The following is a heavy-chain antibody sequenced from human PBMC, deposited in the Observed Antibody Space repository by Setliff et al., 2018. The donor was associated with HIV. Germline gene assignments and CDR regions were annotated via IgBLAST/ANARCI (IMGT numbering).Heavy chain of an antibody. V-gene: IGHV4-4*02. CDR3: AKGPRGLGLTYYFDY. CDR2: IYHSGNT. J-gene: IGHJ4*02. CDR1: GGSISSSNW. D-gene: IGHD7-27*01. Sequence: SETLSLTCAVSGGSISSSNWWSWVRQPPGKGLEWIGEIYHSGNTNYNPSLETRVTMFADTSKNQFSLRLSPVTVADTAIYYCAKGPRGLGLTYYFDYWAQGSQVTVSS.